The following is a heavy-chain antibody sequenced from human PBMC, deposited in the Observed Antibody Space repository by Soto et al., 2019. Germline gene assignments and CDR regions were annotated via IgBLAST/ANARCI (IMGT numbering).Heavy chain of an antibody. CDR1: GFTFRSYG. CDR3: AKDDSSGYLLGDL. V-gene: IGHV3-30*18. CDR2: ISYDGSNT. Sequence: QVQLVESGGGVVQPGRSLRLSCAASGFTFRSYGMHWVRQAPGKGLEWVAVISYDGSNTYYADSVKGRFTISRDNSKNTLYLQMNSLRTEDTGVYYSAKDDSSGYLLGDLWGQGTLVTISS. J-gene: IGHJ5*02. D-gene: IGHD3-22*01.